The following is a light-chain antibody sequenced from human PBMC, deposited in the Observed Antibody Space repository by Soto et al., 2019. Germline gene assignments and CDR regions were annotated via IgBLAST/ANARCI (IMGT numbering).Light chain of an antibody. Sequence: QSALTQPASVSGSPGQSITISCTGTSSDIGSYNYVSWYQQHPGKAPKLIIYDVTNRPAGISSRFSASKSGDTASLTISVLQADDEADYFCSSYKSTSTPDVFGTGTQLTVL. V-gene: IGLV2-14*03. CDR3: SSYKSTSTPDV. CDR2: DVT. CDR1: SSDIGSYNY. J-gene: IGLJ1*01.